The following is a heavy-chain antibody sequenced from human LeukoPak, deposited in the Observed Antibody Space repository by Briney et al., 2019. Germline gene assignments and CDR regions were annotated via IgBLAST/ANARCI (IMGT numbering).Heavy chain of an antibody. J-gene: IGHJ6*02. CDR2: IYYSGST. CDR1: GGSISSGDYY. D-gene: IGHD6-25*01. CDR3: ARRPSRYYGMDV. Sequence: SETLSLTCTVSGGSISSGDYYWSWIRQPPGKGLEWIGYIYYSGSTYYNPSLKSRVTISVDTSKNQFSLKLSSVTAADTAVYYCARRPSRYYGMDVWGQGTTVTVSS. V-gene: IGHV4-30-4*01.